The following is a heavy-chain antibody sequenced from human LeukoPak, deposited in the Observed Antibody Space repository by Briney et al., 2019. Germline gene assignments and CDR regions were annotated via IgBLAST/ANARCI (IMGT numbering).Heavy chain of an antibody. J-gene: IGHJ4*02. CDR3: ARDPRQWLVTAGFDY. CDR2: ISAYNGNT. Sequence: PWASVKVSCKASGYTFTSYGISWVRQAPGQGLEWMGWISAYNGNTNYAQKLQGRVTMTTDTSTSTAYMELRSLRSDDTAVYYCARDPRQWLVTAGFDYWGQGTLVTVSS. D-gene: IGHD6-19*01. CDR1: GYTFTSYG. V-gene: IGHV1-18*01.